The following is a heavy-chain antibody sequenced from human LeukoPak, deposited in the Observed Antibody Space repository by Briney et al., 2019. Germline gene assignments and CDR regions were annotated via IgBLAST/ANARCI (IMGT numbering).Heavy chain of an antibody. CDR2: ISGSGGST. CDR1: GFTFSSYA. D-gene: IGHD3-22*01. CDR3: AKDAYYYDSSGSTY. Sequence: GGSLRLSCAASGFTFSSYAMSWVRQAPGKGLEWASAISGSGGSTYYADSVKGRFTIYRDNSKNTLYLQMNSLRAEDTAVYYCAKDAYYYDSSGSTYWGQGALVTVSS. V-gene: IGHV3-23*01. J-gene: IGHJ4*02.